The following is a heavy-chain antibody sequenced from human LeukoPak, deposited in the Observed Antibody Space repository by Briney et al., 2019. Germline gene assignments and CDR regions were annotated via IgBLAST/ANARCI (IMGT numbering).Heavy chain of an antibody. CDR3: ARDYFDWLNGLDY. J-gene: IGHJ4*02. CDR1: GFTFSDYY. Sequence: NPGGSLRLSCAASGFTFSDYYMSWIRQAPGKGLEWVSYISSSSYTNYADSVKGRFTISRDNAKNSLYLQMNSLRAEDTAVYYCARDYFDWLNGLDYWGQGTLVTVSS. D-gene: IGHD3-9*01. CDR2: ISSSSYT. V-gene: IGHV3-11*05.